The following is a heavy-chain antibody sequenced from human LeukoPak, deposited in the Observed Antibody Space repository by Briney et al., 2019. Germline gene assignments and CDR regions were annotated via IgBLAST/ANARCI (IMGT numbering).Heavy chain of an antibody. Sequence: TGGSLTLSCTASGFIFNTSRMARVRQAPGKGPEWVANINLDGSEKYYVDSVKGRFTISRDNAKNSLYLQMNSMRAEDTAVYYCARGITSGPRRYDVRNFDYWGQGTPVTVSS. CDR2: INLDGSEK. V-gene: IGHV3-7*01. CDR1: GFIFNTSR. D-gene: IGHD5-12*01. CDR3: ARGITSGPRRYDVRNFDY. J-gene: IGHJ4*02.